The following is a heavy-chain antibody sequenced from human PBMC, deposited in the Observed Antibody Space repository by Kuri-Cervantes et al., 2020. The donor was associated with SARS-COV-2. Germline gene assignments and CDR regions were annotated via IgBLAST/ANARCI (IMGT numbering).Heavy chain of an antibody. D-gene: IGHD1-26*01. J-gene: IGHJ6*03. Sequence: SVKVSCKASGGTFSSYAISWVRQAPGQGLEWMGGIIPIFGTADYAQKFQGRVTITADESTSTAYMELSSLRSEDTAVYYCARGGSASPYYYYYMDVWGKGTTVTVSS. CDR3: ARGGSASPYYYYYMDV. V-gene: IGHV1-69*13. CDR1: GGTFSSYA. CDR2: IIPIFGTA.